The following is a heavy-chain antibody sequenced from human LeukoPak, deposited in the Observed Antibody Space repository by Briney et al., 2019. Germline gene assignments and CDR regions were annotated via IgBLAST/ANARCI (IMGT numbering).Heavy chain of an antibody. V-gene: IGHV3-7*03. CDR2: INQDGGEI. D-gene: IGHD3-10*01. Sequence: GGSLRLSCAASGFTFSTSWMTWVRQAPGKGLEWVASINQDGGEIHYVDSVKGRFTISRDNAKNTLYLQMNSLRAEDTAVYYCARGGYDSGSYYKGPLYYFDYWGQGTLVTVSS. CDR3: ARGGYDSGSYYKGPLYYFDY. CDR1: GFTFSTSW. J-gene: IGHJ4*02.